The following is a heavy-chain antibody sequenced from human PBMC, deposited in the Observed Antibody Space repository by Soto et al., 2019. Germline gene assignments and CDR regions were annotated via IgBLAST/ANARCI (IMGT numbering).Heavy chain of an antibody. J-gene: IGHJ3*02. CDR2: INPSGGST. CDR1: GYTFTSYY. V-gene: IGHV1-46*01. D-gene: IGHD2-21*01. CDR3: ARFTSYVVVRLGAIDI. Sequence: GASVKVSCKASGYTFTSYYMHWVRQAPGQGLEWMGIINPSGGSTSYAQKFQGRVTMTRDTSTSTVYMELSSLRSEDTAVYYCARFTSYVVVRLGAIDIRGPGTMVTV.